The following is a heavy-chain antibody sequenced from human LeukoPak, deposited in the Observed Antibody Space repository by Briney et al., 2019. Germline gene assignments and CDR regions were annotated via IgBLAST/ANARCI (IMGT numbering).Heavy chain of an antibody. CDR3: ARVADYDFWSGYFGGMDV. CDR2: TYYSGST. CDR1: GGSISSYY. D-gene: IGHD3-3*01. J-gene: IGHJ6*02. V-gene: IGHV4-59*01. Sequence: SETLSLTCTVSGGSISSYYWSWIRQPPGKGLEWIGYTYYSGSTNYNPSLKSRVTISVDTSKNQFSLKLSSVTAADTAVYYCARVADYDFWSGYFGGMDVWGQGTTVTVSS.